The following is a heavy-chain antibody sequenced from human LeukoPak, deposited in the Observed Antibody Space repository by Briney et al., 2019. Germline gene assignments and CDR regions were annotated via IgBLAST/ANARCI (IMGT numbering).Heavy chain of an antibody. CDR1: GFTFRNYG. CDR3: LGPILNDWFDP. J-gene: IGHJ5*02. Sequence: GGSLRLSCAASGFTFRNYGMHWVRQAPGKGLEWVALIWYDGSNKYYTDSVKGRFTISRDNSKNMLYLQMNSLRTEDTAVYYCLGPILNDWFDPWGQGTLVTVSS. CDR2: IWYDGSNK. V-gene: IGHV3-30*02. D-gene: IGHD2-8*01.